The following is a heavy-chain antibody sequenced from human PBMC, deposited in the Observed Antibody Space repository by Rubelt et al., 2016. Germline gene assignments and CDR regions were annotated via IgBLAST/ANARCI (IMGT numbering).Heavy chain of an antibody. D-gene: IGHD6-13*01. J-gene: IGHJ4*02. CDR1: GGSISSYY. CDR3: AREPYSSSWFAGFDY. CDR2: IYYSGST. Sequence: GLVKPSETLSLTCTVSGGSISSYYWSWIRQPPGKGLEWIGYIYYSGSTNYNPSLKSRVTISVDTSKNQFSLKLSSVTAADTAVYYCAREPYSSSWFAGFDYWGQGTLVTVSS. V-gene: IGHV4-59*12.